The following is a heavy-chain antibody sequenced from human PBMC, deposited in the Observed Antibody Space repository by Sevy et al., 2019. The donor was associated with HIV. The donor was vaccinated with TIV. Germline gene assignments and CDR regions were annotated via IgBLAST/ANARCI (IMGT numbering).Heavy chain of an antibody. D-gene: IGHD3-22*01. Sequence: GGSLRLSCAASGFTFSSYEMNWVRQAPGKGLEWVSYISSSGSTIYYADSVKGRFTISRDNAKNSLYLQMNSLRAEDTAVYYCARVGPSYYYDSSGYYNDAFDIWGQGTMVTV. CDR2: ISSSGSTI. V-gene: IGHV3-48*03. CDR3: ARVGPSYYYDSSGYYNDAFDI. J-gene: IGHJ3*02. CDR1: GFTFSSYE.